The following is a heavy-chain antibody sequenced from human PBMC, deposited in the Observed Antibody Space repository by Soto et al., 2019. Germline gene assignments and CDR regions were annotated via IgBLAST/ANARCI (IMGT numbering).Heavy chain of an antibody. V-gene: IGHV1-2*02. CDR2: VNPNTGVT. D-gene: IGHD3-9*01. Sequence: GAPVKVSCKASGYTFTAFYMNWVRQAPGQGLEWMGWVNPNTGVTKYAQKFQGRVTMTRDTSINTAYMELSGLTSDDTAVYYCTTLRLDPWGQGTLVTAPQ. J-gene: IGHJ5*02. CDR3: TTLRLDP. CDR1: GYTFTAFY.